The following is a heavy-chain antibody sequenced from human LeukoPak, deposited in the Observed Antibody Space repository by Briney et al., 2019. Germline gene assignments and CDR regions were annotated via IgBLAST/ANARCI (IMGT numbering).Heavy chain of an antibody. CDR2: IYYSGST. J-gene: IGHJ5*02. V-gene: IGHV4-31*03. Sequence: PSQTLSLTCTVSGGSISSGGYYWSWIRQHPGKGLEWIGYIYYSGSTYYNPSLKSRVTISVDTSKYQFSLKLSSVTAADAAVYYCARGYDSSDINWFDPWGQGTLVTVSS. CDR1: GGSISSGGYY. CDR3: ARGYDSSDINWFDP. D-gene: IGHD3-22*01.